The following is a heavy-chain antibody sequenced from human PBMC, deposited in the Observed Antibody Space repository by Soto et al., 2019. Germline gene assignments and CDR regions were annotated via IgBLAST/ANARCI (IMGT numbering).Heavy chain of an antibody. CDR2: IYYSGST. CDR1: GGSISSSRYY. CDR3: ARTTGGYSYGGFDY. D-gene: IGHD5-18*01. Sequence: QLQLQESGPGLVKPSETLSLTCTVSGGSISSSRYYWGWIRQPPGKGLEWIGSIYYSGSTYYNPSLKSRVTIAVDTSKNQFSLKLSSVTAADTAVYYCARTTGGYSYGGFDYWGQGTLVTVSS. J-gene: IGHJ4*02. V-gene: IGHV4-39*01.